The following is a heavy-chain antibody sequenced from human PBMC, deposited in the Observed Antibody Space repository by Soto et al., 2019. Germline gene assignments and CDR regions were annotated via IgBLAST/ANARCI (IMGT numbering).Heavy chain of an antibody. CDR2: IYYSGST. Sequence: SETLSLTCTVSGGSISSSSYYWGWIRQPPGKGLEWIGSIYYSGSTYYNPSLKSRVTISVDTSKNQFSLKLRSVTAADKAVYYCERDSSSGEDYWGQGTLVTVSS. D-gene: IGHD6-6*01. V-gene: IGHV4-39*01. J-gene: IGHJ4*02. CDR1: GGSISSSSYY. CDR3: ERDSSSGEDY.